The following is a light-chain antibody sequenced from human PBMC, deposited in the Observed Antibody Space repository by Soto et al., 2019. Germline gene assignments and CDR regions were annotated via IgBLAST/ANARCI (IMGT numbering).Light chain of an antibody. CDR1: QSVSSN. CDR2: GLS. CDR3: QQYNNWPRT. J-gene: IGKJ5*01. Sequence: EIVMTQSPATLSVSPGERATLSCRATQSVSSNLACYQQKPGQAPRLLIYGLSTRATGIPARFSGSGSGTEFSLTISSLQSEDFAVYYCQQYNNWPRTFGQGTRLETK. V-gene: IGKV3-15*01.